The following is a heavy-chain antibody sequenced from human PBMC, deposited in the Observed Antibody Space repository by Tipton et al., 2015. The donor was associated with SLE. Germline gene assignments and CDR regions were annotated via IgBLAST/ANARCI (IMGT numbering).Heavy chain of an antibody. D-gene: IGHD3-22*01. CDR2: IYHSGST. Sequence: LRLSCAVSGYSISSGYYWGWIRQPPGKGLEWIGSIYHSGSTYYNPSLKSRVTISVDTSKNQFSLKLSSVTAADTAVYYCAREREYYDSSGYLEGYFDYWGQGTLVTVSS. CDR3: AREREYYDSSGYLEGYFDY. CDR1: GYSISSGYY. V-gene: IGHV4-38-2*02. J-gene: IGHJ4*02.